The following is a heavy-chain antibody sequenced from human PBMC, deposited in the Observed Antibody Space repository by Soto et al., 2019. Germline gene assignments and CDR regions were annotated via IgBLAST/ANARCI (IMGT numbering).Heavy chain of an antibody. CDR1: GFTFSSYN. Sequence: EVQLVESGEGLVQPGGSLRLSSAASGFTFSSYNIHWIRQAPGKGLEFVSAISRSGDRTYYADSVKGRFTITRDNSKNTVWLQMGSLRAEDMAVYYCARARCSSGQCYYFDYWGRGALVSVSP. D-gene: IGHD2-15*01. J-gene: IGHJ4*02. V-gene: IGHV3-64*02. CDR2: ISRSGDRT. CDR3: ARARCSSGQCYYFDY.